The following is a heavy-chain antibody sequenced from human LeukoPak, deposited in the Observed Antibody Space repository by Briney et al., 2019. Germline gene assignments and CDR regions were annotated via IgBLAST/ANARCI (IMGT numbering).Heavy chain of an antibody. V-gene: IGHV3-7*01. J-gene: IGHJ4*02. CDR3: ARELEDYGYLVGY. CDR2: IKQDGSEK. Sequence: PGGSLRLSCAASGFTFSSYWMSWVRQAPGKGLEWVANIKQDGSEKYYVDSVKGRFTISRDNAKNSLYLQMNSLRAEDTAVYYCARELEDYGYLVGYWGQGTLVTVSS. CDR1: GFTFSSYW. D-gene: IGHD4-17*01.